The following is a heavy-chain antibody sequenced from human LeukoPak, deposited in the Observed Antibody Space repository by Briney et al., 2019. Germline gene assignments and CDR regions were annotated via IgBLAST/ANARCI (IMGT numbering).Heavy chain of an antibody. Sequence: SETLSLTCTVSGGSISSSSYYWGWIRQPPGKGLEWIGCICYGGSTYYNPSLKSRVTISGDTSKNQFSLKLSSVTAADTAVYYCARVVVVPATTNYYYYGMDVWGQGTTVTVSS. D-gene: IGHD2-2*01. CDR3: ARVVVVPATTNYYYYGMDV. CDR1: GGSISSSSYY. V-gene: IGHV4-39*01. J-gene: IGHJ6*02. CDR2: ICYGGST.